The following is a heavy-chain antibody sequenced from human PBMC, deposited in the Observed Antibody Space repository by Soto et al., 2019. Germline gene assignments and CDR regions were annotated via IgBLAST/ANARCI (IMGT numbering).Heavy chain of an antibody. Sequence: GGSLRLSCAASGFTISSYGMHWVRQAPGKGLEWVAVIWYDGSNKYYVDSVKGRFTLSRDNSKKTLHLQLNSLRAEDTAVYYCARSDDSSGYYYTIWGQGTMVTVSS. CDR3: ARSDDSSGYYYTI. CDR2: IWYDGSNK. V-gene: IGHV3-33*01. CDR1: GFTISSYG. D-gene: IGHD3-22*01. J-gene: IGHJ4*02.